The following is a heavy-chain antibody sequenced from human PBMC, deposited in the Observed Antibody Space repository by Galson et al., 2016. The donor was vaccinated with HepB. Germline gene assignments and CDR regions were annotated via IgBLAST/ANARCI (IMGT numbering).Heavy chain of an antibody. D-gene: IGHD1-1*01. V-gene: IGHV2-5*02. Sequence: PALVKPTQTLTLTCTFSGFSLSVVGVGVGWIRQPPGKALEWLALIYWDDDKRYSPSLQNRLTINKDTSKNQVVLTMTNMDPVDTATYYCAHRHFTTSHWKGCDYWGQGALVTVSS. J-gene: IGHJ4*02. CDR2: IYWDDDK. CDR1: GFSLSVVGVG. CDR3: AHRHFTTSHWKGCDY.